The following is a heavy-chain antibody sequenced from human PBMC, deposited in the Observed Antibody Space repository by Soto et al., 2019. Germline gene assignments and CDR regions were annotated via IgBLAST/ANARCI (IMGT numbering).Heavy chain of an antibody. CDR2: ISGSGGST. J-gene: IGHJ4*02. V-gene: IGHV3-23*01. CDR1: GFTFSSYA. D-gene: IGHD2-15*01. CDR3: AKRRGAGGHFDY. Sequence: GWSLRLSCAASGFTFSSYAMSLVRQAPGKGLEWVSAISGSGGSTYYADSVKGRFTISRDNSKNTLSLQMNSLTAEDTAVYFCAKRRGAGGHFDYWGQGALVTVSS.